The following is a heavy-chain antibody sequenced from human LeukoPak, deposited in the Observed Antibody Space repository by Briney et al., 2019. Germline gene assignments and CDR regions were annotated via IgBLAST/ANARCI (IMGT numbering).Heavy chain of an antibody. CDR2: IKKDGSEQ. D-gene: IGHD4-17*01. V-gene: IGHV3-7*01. CDR3: ARDTGFDY. Sequence: GGSLKLSCVASGFTFSSYWLSWVRQAPGKGLEWVANIKKDGSEQYFVDSVKGRFTISRDNAKNSLYLQMNSLRAEDTAVYYCARDTGFDYWGQGTLVTVSS. J-gene: IGHJ4*02. CDR1: GFTFSSYW.